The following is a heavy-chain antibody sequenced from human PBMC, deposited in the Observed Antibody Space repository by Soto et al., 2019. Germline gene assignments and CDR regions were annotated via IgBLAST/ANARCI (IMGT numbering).Heavy chain of an antibody. V-gene: IGHV3-30-3*01. J-gene: IGHJ6*02. Sequence: GSLRLSCAASGFTFSSYAMHWVRQAPGKGLEWVAVISYDGSNKYYADSVKGRFTISRDNSKNTLYLQMNSLRAEDTAVYYCAREYCTNGVCYHYYYYGMDVWGQGTTVTVSS. CDR2: ISYDGSNK. CDR3: AREYCTNGVCYHYYYYGMDV. CDR1: GFTFSSYA. D-gene: IGHD2-8*01.